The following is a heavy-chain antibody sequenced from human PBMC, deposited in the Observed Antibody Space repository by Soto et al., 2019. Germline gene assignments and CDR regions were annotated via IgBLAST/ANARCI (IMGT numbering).Heavy chain of an antibody. CDR3: ARTNYDILTGYYNQVDY. V-gene: IGHV1-69*02. CDR1: GGTFSSYT. J-gene: IGHJ4*02. D-gene: IGHD3-9*01. Sequence: SVKVSCKASGGTFSSYTISWVRQAPGQGLEWMGRIIPILGIANYAQKFQGRVTITADKSTSTAYMELSSLRSEDTAVYYCARTNYDILTGYYNQVDYWGQGTLVTVSS. CDR2: IIPILGIA.